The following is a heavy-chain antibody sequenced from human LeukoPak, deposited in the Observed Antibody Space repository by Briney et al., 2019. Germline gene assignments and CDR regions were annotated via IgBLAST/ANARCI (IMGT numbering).Heavy chain of an antibody. Sequence: SETLSLTCTVSGGSISSGGYYWSWIRQHPGKGLEWIGYIYYSGSTYYNPSLKSRVTISVDTSKNPFSLKLSSVTAADTAVYYCARVAVSNDAFDIWGQGTMVTVSS. CDR2: IYYSGST. CDR3: ARVAVSNDAFDI. V-gene: IGHV4-31*03. CDR1: GGSISSGGYY. J-gene: IGHJ3*02.